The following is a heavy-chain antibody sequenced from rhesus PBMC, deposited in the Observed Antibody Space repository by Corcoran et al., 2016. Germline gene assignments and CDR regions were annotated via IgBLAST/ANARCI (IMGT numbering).Heavy chain of an antibody. D-gene: IGHD6-13*01. V-gene: IGHV4-80*01. CDR1: GASISNYW. CDR3: AKSIAAGLRRFDV. CDR2: KQRTRGHT. Sequence: QVQLQESGPGLVKPSQTLSLTCAFPGASISNYWWNWTRQTPGKGLEWIAEKQRTRGHTTHSPALERRVTISKDASKSPFSLKLSSVTAADTAVYYCAKSIAAGLRRFDVWGPGVLVTVSS. J-gene: IGHJ5-1*01.